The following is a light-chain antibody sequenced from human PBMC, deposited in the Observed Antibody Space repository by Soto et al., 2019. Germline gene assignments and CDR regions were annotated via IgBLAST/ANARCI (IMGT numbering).Light chain of an antibody. CDR2: HAS. CDR3: QQYGDSLLT. Sequence: ENVLTQSPGTLSLSPGERATLSCRASQSISNSYLAWYQQKPGQTPSLLIYHASNRATGIPDRFSGSGSGTDFTLTISRLEPEDVAVYYCQQYGDSLLTFGGGTKVEIK. V-gene: IGKV3-20*01. J-gene: IGKJ4*01. CDR1: QSISNSY.